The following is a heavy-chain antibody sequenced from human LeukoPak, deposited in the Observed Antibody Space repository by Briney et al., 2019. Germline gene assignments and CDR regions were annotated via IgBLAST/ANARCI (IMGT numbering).Heavy chain of an antibody. Sequence: PSETLSLTCTVSGGSISSYYWSWIRQPAGKGLEWIGRIYTSGSTNYNPSLKSRVTMSVDTSKNQFSLKLSSVTAADTAVYYCARGYYFDWLSPPTYWGQGTLVTVSS. CDR2: IYTSGST. J-gene: IGHJ4*02. D-gene: IGHD3-9*01. CDR1: GGSISSYY. CDR3: ARGYYFDWLSPPTY. V-gene: IGHV4-4*07.